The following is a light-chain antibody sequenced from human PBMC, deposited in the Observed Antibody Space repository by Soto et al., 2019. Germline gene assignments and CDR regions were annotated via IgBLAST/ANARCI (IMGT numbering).Light chain of an antibody. V-gene: IGLV2-14*01. CDR3: NSYTSKSTGV. Sequence: QSALTQPASVSGSPGQSITISCTGTSSDVGGYNYVSWYQQHPGNAPKLISYEVSNRPSGVSNRFSGSKSGNTASLTSSGHQAEDEADYYCNSYTSKSTGVFGTGTKLTVL. CDR1: SSDVGGYNY. J-gene: IGLJ1*01. CDR2: EVS.